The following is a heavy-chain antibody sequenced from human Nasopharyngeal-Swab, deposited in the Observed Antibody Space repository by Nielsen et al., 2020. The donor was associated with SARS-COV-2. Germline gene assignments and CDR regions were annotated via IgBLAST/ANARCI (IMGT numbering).Heavy chain of an antibody. V-gene: IGHV4-34*01. D-gene: IGHD3-9*01. CDR3: ARVTGYYYYYMDV. J-gene: IGHJ6*03. CDR2: INHSGST. Sequence: WIRQPPGKGLEWIGEINHSGSTNYNQSLKSRVTISVDTSKNQFSLKLSSVTAADTAVYYCARVTGYYYYYMDVWGKGTTVTVSS.